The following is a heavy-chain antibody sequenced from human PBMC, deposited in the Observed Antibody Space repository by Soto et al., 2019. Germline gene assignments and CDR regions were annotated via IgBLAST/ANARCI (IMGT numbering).Heavy chain of an antibody. V-gene: IGHV6-1*01. J-gene: IGHJ4*02. CDR1: WDSFSINISA. CDR2: TYYRSKWYN. Sequence: PSQTLSLTCAMSWDSFSINISAFDLIRHSRSRGLELLGRTYYRSKWYNDYAVSVKSRITINPDTSKNQFSLQLNSANPEDTAVYYCPREILYSRFEYWGQGNLVNVSS. D-gene: IGHD3-10*02. CDR3: PREILYSRFEY.